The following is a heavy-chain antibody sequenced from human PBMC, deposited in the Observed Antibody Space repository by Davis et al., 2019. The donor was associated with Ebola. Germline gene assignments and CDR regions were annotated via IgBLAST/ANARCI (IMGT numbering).Heavy chain of an antibody. V-gene: IGHV1-58*02. CDR2: IVVGSGNT. CDR1: GFTFTSSA. J-gene: IGHJ6*02. Sequence: SVKVSCKASGFTFTSSAMQWVRQARGQRLEWIGWIVVGSGNTNYAQKFQERVTITRDMSTSTAYMELSSLRSEDTAVYYCAADRVGETVYYGMDVWGQGTTVTVSS. CDR3: AADRVGETVYYGMDV. D-gene: IGHD3-10*01.